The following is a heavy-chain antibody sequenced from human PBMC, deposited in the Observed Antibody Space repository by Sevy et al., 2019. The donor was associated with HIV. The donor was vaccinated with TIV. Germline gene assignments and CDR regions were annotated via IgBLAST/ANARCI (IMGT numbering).Heavy chain of an antibody. CDR3: AREAYYYDSREENWFDP. V-gene: IGHV3-48*02. J-gene: IGHJ5*02. Sequence: GGSLRLSCKPSGFTFSVYAMNWVRQAPGKGLEWVSSISRTATTYYADSVRDGFTISRDNAKNLLYLEMNSLRDEDTAVYYCAREAYYYDSREENWFDPWGQGTLVTVSS. CDR1: GFTFSVYA. D-gene: IGHD3-22*01. CDR2: ISRTATT.